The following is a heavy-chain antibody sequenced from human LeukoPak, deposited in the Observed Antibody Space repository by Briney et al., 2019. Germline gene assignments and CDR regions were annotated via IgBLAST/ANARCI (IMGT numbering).Heavy chain of an antibody. Sequence: GGSLRLSCAASGFTFSIYSMNWVRQAPGKGLEWVSSISSSGSSIYYADSLRGRFTVSRDNAKNSLFLQMNSLRDEDTAVYFCARSPSCSSTSCYTTGLFDYWGQGTLVTVSS. CDR2: ISSSGSSI. J-gene: IGHJ4*02. D-gene: IGHD2-2*01. CDR3: ARSPSCSSTSCYTTGLFDY. CDR1: GFTFSIYS. V-gene: IGHV3-21*01.